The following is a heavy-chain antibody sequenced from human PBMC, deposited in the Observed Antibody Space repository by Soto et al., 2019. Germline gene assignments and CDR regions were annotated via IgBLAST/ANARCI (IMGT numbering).Heavy chain of an antibody. J-gene: IGHJ6*02. CDR3: ARDPTGRYFVYGMDV. V-gene: IGHV3-21*01. Sequence: EVQLVESGGGLVKPGGSLRLSCAASGFTFSSYSMNWVRQAPGKGLEWVSSISSSSSYIYYADSVKGRFTISRDNAKNSLYLQMNSLRAEDTAVYYCARDPTGRYFVYGMDVWGQGTTVTVSS. D-gene: IGHD3-9*01. CDR2: ISSSSSYI. CDR1: GFTFSSYS.